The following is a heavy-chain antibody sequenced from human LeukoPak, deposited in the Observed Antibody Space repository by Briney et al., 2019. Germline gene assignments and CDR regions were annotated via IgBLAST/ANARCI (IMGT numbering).Heavy chain of an antibody. J-gene: IGHJ4*02. V-gene: IGHV3-30*18. CDR1: GFTFSSYG. CDR3: AKDLYSYGPDY. CDR2: ISYDGSNK. D-gene: IGHD5-18*01. Sequence: GGSVRLSCAASGFTFSSYGMHWVRQAPGKGLEWVAVISYDGSNKYYADSVKGRFTISRDNSKNTLYLQMNSLRAEDTAVYYCAKDLYSYGPDYWGQGTLVTVSS.